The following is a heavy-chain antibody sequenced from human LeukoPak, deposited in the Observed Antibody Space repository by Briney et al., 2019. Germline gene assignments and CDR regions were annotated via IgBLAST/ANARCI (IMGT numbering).Heavy chain of an antibody. V-gene: IGHV3-30*18. CDR2: ISYDGSNK. D-gene: IGHD5-12*01. CDR1: GFTFSSYG. CDR3: AKDPGIVATEDYFDY. J-gene: IGHJ4*02. Sequence: GGSLRLSCAASGFTFSSYGMHWVRQAPGKGLEWVAVISYDGSNKYYADSVKGRFTISRDNSKNTLHLQMNSLRAEDTAVYYCAKDPGIVATEDYFDYWGQGTQVTVSS.